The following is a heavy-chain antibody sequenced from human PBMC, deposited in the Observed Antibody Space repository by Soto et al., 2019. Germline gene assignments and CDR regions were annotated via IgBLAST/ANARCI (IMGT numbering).Heavy chain of an antibody. Sequence: EVQLVESGGGLVQPGGSLRLSCAASGLIFSDYHMDWVRQAPGKGLEWVGRIRRKANSYTTEYAASVKGRFTISRDDSKHSLYLQMHRLKSEDTAVYYCAMLGGWSGGSSGMDVWGQGTTVTVSS. CDR1: GLIFSDYH. V-gene: IGHV3-72*01. CDR3: AMLGGWSGGSSGMDV. J-gene: IGHJ6*02. CDR2: IRRKANSYTT. D-gene: IGHD6-19*01.